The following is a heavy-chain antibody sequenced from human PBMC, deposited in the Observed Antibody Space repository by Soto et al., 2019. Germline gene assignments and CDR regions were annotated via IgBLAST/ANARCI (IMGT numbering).Heavy chain of an antibody. J-gene: IGHJ6*03. D-gene: IGHD4-4*01. CDR2: LYWDGDR. CDR1: GFSLSTSGVG. V-gene: IGHV2-5*02. Sequence: QITLRESGPTLVKATQTLTLTCSFSGFSLSTSGVGVGWIRQPPGKALEWLALLYWDGDRRYSPSLNSGLTIIKDTSKNQVVLTMTNMDPVDTGTYYCAHYTVDTYMDVWGKGTTVTVSS. CDR3: AHYTVDTYMDV.